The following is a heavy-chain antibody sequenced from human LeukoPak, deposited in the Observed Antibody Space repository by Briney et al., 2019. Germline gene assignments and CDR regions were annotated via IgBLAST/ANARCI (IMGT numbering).Heavy chain of an antibody. D-gene: IGHD3-22*01. CDR2: INPNSGGT. Sequence: ASVKVSCKASGYTFTGYYMHWVRQAPGQGLEWMGWINPNSGGTNYAQKFQGRVTMTRDTSISTAYMELSRLRSDDTAVYYCARVPDYYDSSGTYYFDYWGQGTLVTVSS. CDR1: GYTFTGYY. CDR3: ARVPDYYDSSGTYYFDY. V-gene: IGHV1-2*02. J-gene: IGHJ4*02.